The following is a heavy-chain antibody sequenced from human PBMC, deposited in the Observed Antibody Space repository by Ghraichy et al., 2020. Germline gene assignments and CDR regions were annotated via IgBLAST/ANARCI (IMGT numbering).Heavy chain of an antibody. V-gene: IGHV4-39*01. J-gene: IGHJ4*02. CDR3: ATPFPPLSYSSSSGRMG. CDR2: NYYSGST. Sequence: SETLSLTCTVSGGSISSSSYYWGWIRQPPGKGLEWIGSNYYSGSTYYNPSLKSRVTISVDTSKNQFSLKLSSVTAADTAVYYCATPFPPLSYSSSSGRMGWGQGTLVTVSS. D-gene: IGHD6-6*01. CDR1: GGSISSSSYY.